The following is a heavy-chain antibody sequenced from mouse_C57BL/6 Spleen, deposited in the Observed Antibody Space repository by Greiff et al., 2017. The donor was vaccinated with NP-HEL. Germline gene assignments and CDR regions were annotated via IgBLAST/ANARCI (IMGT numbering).Heavy chain of an antibody. CDR2: IYPGNSDT. CDR3: TGTESYSPFDY. V-gene: IGHV1-5*01. J-gene: IGHJ2*01. D-gene: IGHD3-3*01. Sequence: EVQLQQSGTVLARPGASVKMSCKTSGYTFTSYWMHWVKQRPGQGLEWIGAIYPGNSDTSYNQKFKGKAKLTAVTSASTAYMELSSLTNEDSAVYYCTGTESYSPFDYWGQGTTLTVSS. CDR1: GYTFTSYW.